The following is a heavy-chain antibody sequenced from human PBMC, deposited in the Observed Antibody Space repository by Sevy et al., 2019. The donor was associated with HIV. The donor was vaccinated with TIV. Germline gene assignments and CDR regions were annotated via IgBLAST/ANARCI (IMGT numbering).Heavy chain of an antibody. Sequence: ASVKVSCKVSGYTLTELSMHWVRQAPGKGLEWMGGFDPEDGETIYAQKFQGRVTMTEDTSTDTAYMELSSLRSEETAVYYCATPWRDSKAFDIWGQGTMVTVSS. CDR3: ATPWRDSKAFDI. J-gene: IGHJ3*02. D-gene: IGHD3-22*01. CDR2: FDPEDGET. V-gene: IGHV1-24*01. CDR1: GYTLTELS.